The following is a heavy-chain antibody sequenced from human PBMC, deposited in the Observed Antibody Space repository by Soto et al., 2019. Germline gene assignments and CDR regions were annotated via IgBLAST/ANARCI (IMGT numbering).Heavy chain of an antibody. CDR1: GFTFSDYY. CDR2: ISSSGSTI. Sequence: GGSLRLSCAASGFTFSDYYMSWIRQAPGKGLEWVSYISSSGSTIYYADSVKGRFTISRDNAKNSLYLQMNSLRAEDTAVYYCARSPLGNYDYIWGSYRYLDYWGQGTLVTVSS. V-gene: IGHV3-11*01. J-gene: IGHJ4*02. CDR3: ARSPLGNYDYIWGSYRYLDY. D-gene: IGHD3-16*02.